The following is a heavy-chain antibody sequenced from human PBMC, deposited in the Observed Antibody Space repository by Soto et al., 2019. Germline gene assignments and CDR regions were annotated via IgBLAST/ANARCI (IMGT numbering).Heavy chain of an antibody. V-gene: IGHV1-18*04. D-gene: IGHD6-13*01. CDR1: GYTFTSYG. Sequence: QVQLVQSGAEVKKPGASVKVSCKASGYTFTSYGISWVRQAPGQGLEYMGWISAYNGNTNYAQKLQGRVTMTTDTSTSTAYMELRSLRSDDTAVYYCARDPFQGGAVRAAAARSWFDPWVQGTLVTVSS. CDR2: ISAYNGNT. J-gene: IGHJ5*02. CDR3: ARDPFQGGAVRAAAARSWFDP.